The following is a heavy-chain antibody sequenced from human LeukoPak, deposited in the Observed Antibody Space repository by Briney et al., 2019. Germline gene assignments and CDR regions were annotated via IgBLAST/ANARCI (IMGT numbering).Heavy chain of an antibody. CDR3: ARPTYYYYYGMDV. CDR2: IYPGDSDT. Sequence: GESLKISCKGSGYSFTSYWIGWVRQMPGKGLEWMGIIYPGDSDTRYSPPFQGQVTISADKSISTAYLQWSSLKASDTAMYYCARPTYYYYYGMDVWGQGTTVTVS. CDR1: GYSFTSYW. J-gene: IGHJ6*02. V-gene: IGHV5-51*01.